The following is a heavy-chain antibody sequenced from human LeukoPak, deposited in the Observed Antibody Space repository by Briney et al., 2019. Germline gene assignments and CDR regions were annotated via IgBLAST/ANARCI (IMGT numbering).Heavy chain of an antibody. J-gene: IGHJ6*04. CDR3: AHTTRRSSWYYYYYGMDV. Sequence: SGPTLVKPTQTLTLTCTFSGFSLRTSGVGVGWIRQPPGKALEWLALIYWDDDKRYSPSLKSRLTITKDTSKNQVVLTMTNMDPVDTATYYCAHTTRRSSWYYYYYGMDVWGKGTTVTVSS. CDR2: IYWDDDK. CDR1: GFSLRTSGVG. D-gene: IGHD6-13*01. V-gene: IGHV2-5*02.